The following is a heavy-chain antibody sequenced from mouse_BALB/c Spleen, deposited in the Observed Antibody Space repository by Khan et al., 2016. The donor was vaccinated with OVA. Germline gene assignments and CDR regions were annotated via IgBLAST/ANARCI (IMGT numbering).Heavy chain of an antibody. Sequence: VQLQESGPGLVKPSQSLSLTCTVTGYSITSDYAWNWIRQFPGNKLEWMGYISYSGRTSYNPSLKSRISITRDTSKNQFFLQLNSVTTEDTATYYCARSVTITTVVATDFDYWAKAPLSQSPQ. CDR1: GYSITSDYA. V-gene: IGHV3-2*02. D-gene: IGHD1-1*01. CDR2: ISYSGRT. J-gene: IGHJ2*01. CDR3: ARSVTITTVVATDFDY.